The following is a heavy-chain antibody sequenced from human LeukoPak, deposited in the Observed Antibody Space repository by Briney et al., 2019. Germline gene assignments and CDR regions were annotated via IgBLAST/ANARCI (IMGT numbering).Heavy chain of an antibody. Sequence: SETLSLTCTVSGGSISNYYWSWIRQPPGKGLEWIAYINYSGSTNYNPSLKSRVTISVDTSKNHFSLTLSSVTAADTAVYYCARVTGYMIEDYFDYWGQGTLVTVSS. CDR2: INYSGST. J-gene: IGHJ4*02. V-gene: IGHV4-59*01. CDR1: GGSISNYY. D-gene: IGHD3-22*01. CDR3: ARVTGYMIEDYFDY.